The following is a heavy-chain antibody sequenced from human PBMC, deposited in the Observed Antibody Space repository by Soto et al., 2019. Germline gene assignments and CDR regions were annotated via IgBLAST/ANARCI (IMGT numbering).Heavy chain of an antibody. CDR1: GGSFSGYY. D-gene: IGHD5-18*01. CDR3: ARVLPTPQRGYSYGSRRGNYYGMDV. V-gene: IGHV4-34*01. J-gene: IGHJ6*02. Sequence: KTSETLSLTCAVYGGSFSGYYWSWIRQPPGKGLEWIGEINHSGSTNYNPSLKSRVTISVDTSKNQFSLKLSSVTAADTAVYYCARVLPTPQRGYSYGSRRGNYYGMDVWGQGTTVTVSS. CDR2: INHSGST.